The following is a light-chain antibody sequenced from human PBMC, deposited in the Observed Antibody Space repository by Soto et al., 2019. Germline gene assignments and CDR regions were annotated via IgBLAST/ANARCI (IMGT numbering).Light chain of an antibody. J-gene: IGKJ1*01. CDR1: QSVSSY. Sequence: EIVLTTSASTLSWYPRERATLSCMASQSVSSYLAWYQQKPGQAPRLLIYDASNRATGIPARFSGSGSGTDFTLTISSLEPEDFAIYYCQQYNDWTWTFGQGTK. V-gene: IGKV3-11*01. CDR3: QQYNDWTWT. CDR2: DAS.